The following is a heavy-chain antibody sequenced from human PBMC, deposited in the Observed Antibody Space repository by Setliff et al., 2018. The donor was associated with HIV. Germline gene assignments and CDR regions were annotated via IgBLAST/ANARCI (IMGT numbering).Heavy chain of an antibody. Sequence: GESLKISWQGSGYSFTSNWIGWVRQMPGKGLEWVGIIHPVDSDTRYSPSFQGQVTISADKSISTAYLQWSTLKASDTAIYYCARHRHTAAGTLDAFDIWGQGTVVTVSS. D-gene: IGHD6-13*01. CDR2: IHPVDSDT. J-gene: IGHJ3*02. V-gene: IGHV5-51*01. CDR3: ARHRHTAAGTLDAFDI. CDR1: GYSFTSNW.